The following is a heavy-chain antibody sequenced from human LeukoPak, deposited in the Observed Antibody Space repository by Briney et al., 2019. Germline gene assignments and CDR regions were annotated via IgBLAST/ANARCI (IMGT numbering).Heavy chain of an antibody. Sequence: GGSLRLSCAASGFTFSNAWMSWVRQAPGKGLEWVGRIKSKTDGGTTDYAAPVKGRFTISRDDSKNTLYLQMNSLKTEDTAVYYCTTEYFDILTGYYPSGYWGQGTLVTVSS. CDR3: TTEYFDILTGYYPSGY. CDR1: GFTFSNAW. D-gene: IGHD3-9*01. V-gene: IGHV3-15*01. CDR2: IKSKTDGGTT. J-gene: IGHJ4*02.